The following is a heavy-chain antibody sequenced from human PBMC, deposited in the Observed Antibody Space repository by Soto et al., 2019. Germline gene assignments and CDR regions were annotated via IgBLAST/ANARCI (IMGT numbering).Heavy chain of an antibody. V-gene: IGHV4-39*01. CDR2: IYYSGST. J-gene: IGHJ6*02. Sequence: SETLSLTCTVSGGSISSSSYYWGWIRQPPGKGLEWVGSIYYSGSTYYNPSLKSRVTISVDTSKNQFSLKLSSVTAADTAVYYCARVIAAAAPYYYYGMDVWGQGTTVTVSS. D-gene: IGHD6-13*01. CDR1: GGSISSSSYY. CDR3: ARVIAAAAPYYYYGMDV.